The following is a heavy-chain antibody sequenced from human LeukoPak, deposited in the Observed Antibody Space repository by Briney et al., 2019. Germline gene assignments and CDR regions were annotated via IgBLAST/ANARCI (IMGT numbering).Heavy chain of an antibody. D-gene: IGHD3-10*01. CDR1: GFTFSSYG. CDR2: ISYDGSNK. V-gene: IGHV3-30*18. J-gene: IGHJ6*04. Sequence: GRSLRLSCAASGFTFSSYGMHWVRQAPGKGLEWVAVISYDGSNKYYADSVKGRFTISRDNSKNTLYLQMNSLRAEDTAVYYCAKSHITMVRGSMAVWGKGTTVTVSS. CDR3: AKSHITMVRGSMAV.